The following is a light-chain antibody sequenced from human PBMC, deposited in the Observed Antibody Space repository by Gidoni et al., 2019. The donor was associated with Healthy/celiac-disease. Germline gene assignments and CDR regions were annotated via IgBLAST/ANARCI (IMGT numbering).Light chain of an antibody. CDR3: QQYYSTPQSS. V-gene: IGKV4-1*01. CDR1: QSVLYSSNNKNY. CDR2: WAS. Sequence: DIVMTQSPDSLAVSLGERATINCKSSQSVLYSSNNKNYLAWYQQKPGQPPKLLIYWASTRESGVPDRFSGSGSGTDFTLTISSLQAEDVAVYYCQQYYSTPQSSFGKRTKLEIK. J-gene: IGKJ2*04.